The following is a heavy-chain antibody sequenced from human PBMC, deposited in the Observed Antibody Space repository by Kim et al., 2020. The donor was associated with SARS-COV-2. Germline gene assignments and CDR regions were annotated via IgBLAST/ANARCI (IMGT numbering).Heavy chain of an antibody. CDR2: IYYSGST. J-gene: IGHJ4*02. V-gene: IGHV4-39*01. D-gene: IGHD1-1*01. Sequence: SETLSLTCTVSGGSISSSSYYWGWIRQPPGKGLEWIGSIYYSGSTYYNPSLKSRVTISVDTSKNQFSLKLSSVTAADTAVYYCARAFLRSGPSGTIDYWGQGTLVTVSS. CDR3: ARAFLRSGPSGTIDY. CDR1: GGSISSSSYY.